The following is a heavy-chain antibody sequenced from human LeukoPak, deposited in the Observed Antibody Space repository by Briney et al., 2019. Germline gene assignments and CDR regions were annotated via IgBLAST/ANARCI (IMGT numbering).Heavy chain of an antibody. V-gene: IGHV1-69*06. CDR3: ARGWFGELDGYYYYMDV. CDR2: IIPIFGTA. Sequence: SVKVSCKASGGTFSSYAISWVRQAPGQGLEWMGGIIPIFGTANYAQKFQGRVTITADKSTSTAYMELSSLRSEDTAVYYCARGWFGELDGYYYYMDVWGKGTTVTVSS. D-gene: IGHD3-10*01. J-gene: IGHJ6*03. CDR1: GGTFSSYA.